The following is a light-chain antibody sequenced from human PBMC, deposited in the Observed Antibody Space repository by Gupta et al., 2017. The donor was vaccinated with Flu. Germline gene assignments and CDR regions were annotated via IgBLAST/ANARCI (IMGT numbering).Light chain of an antibody. Sequence: QPVPTQSSSASASPGSSVKLTCSLTSGHMNYIIASHQQQPGKAPRFLMKIEGSGDYQRGSGIPDRFSGSSSGADRYLTISNLQSEDEADYYCETWDSNTRVFGTGTKVTVL. J-gene: IGLJ1*01. CDR1: SGHMNYI. V-gene: IGLV4-60*03. CDR2: IEGSGDY. CDR3: ETWDSNTRV.